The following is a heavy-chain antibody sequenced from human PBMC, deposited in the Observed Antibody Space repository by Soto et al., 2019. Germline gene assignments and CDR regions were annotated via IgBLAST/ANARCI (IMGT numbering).Heavy chain of an antibody. J-gene: IGHJ4*02. V-gene: IGHV4-59*01. Sequence: QVQLQESGPGLVKPSETLSLTCTVSGGSISSYYWSWIRQPPGKGLEWIGYIYYSGSTNYNPSLKSRVTISVDTSKNQFSLKLSSVTAADTAVYYCARALNPGAGRFDYWGQGTLVTVSS. D-gene: IGHD1-26*01. CDR3: ARALNPGAGRFDY. CDR2: IYYSGST. CDR1: GGSISSYY.